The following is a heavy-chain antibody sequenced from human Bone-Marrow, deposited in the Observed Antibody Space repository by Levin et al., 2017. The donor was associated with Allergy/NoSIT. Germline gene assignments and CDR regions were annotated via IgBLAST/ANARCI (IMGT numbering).Heavy chain of an antibody. D-gene: IGHD4-23*01. CDR2: IAGDGAT. Sequence: SCAASGFTFNNFAMMWVRQAPGKGLEWVSSIAGDGATYYADSVKGRFTISRDNSKDRLYVEMTSLRVEDTAMYYCAKGVASGKVDWFDPWGQGTLVTVSS. V-gene: IGHV3-23*01. CDR1: GFTFNNFA. J-gene: IGHJ5*02. CDR3: AKGVASGKVDWFDP.